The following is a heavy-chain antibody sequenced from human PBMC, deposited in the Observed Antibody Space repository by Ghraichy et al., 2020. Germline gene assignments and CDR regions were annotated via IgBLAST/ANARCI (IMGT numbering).Heavy chain of an antibody. J-gene: IGHJ4*02. Sequence: SVKVSCKASGGTFSSYAISWVRQAPGQGLEWMGGIIPIFGTANYAQKFQGRVTITADKSTSTAYMELSSLRSEDTAVYYCARPERGYSYGLLDYWGQGTLVTVSS. D-gene: IGHD5-18*01. CDR2: IIPIFGTA. CDR1: GGTFSSYA. CDR3: ARPERGYSYGLLDY. V-gene: IGHV1-69*06.